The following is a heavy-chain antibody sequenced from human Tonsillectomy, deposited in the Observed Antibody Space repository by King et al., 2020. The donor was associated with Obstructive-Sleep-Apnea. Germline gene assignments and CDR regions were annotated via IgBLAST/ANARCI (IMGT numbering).Heavy chain of an antibody. V-gene: IGHV1-18*04. J-gene: IGHJ4*02. CDR3: ARAPSAFWSGYYVDY. Sequence: LVQSGAEVKKPGASVKVSCKASGYTFTSYGITWVRQAPGQGLEWMGWISGYNGNTNYAQNLQGRVTMTTDTSTRTAYMELRSLRSDDTAVDYCARAPSAFWSGYYVDYWGQGTLVTVSS. CDR2: ISGYNGNT. D-gene: IGHD3-3*01. CDR1: GYTFTSYG.